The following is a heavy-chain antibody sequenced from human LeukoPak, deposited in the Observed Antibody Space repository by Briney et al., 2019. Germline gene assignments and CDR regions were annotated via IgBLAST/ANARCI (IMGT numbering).Heavy chain of an antibody. Sequence: GGSLRLSCAASGFTFSSYSMNWVRQAPGKGREWVSYISSSSNTIYYADSVKGRFTISRDNAKNSLSLQMNSLRAEDTAVYYCASLVVVPVATGGSFDTWGQGTLVTVSS. V-gene: IGHV3-48*04. J-gene: IGHJ5*02. D-gene: IGHD2-2*01. CDR1: GFTFSSYS. CDR2: ISSSSNTI. CDR3: ASLVVVPVATGGSFDT.